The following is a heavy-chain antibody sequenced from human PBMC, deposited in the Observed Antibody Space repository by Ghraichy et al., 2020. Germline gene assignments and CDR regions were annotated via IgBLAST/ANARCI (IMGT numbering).Heavy chain of an antibody. V-gene: IGHV4-4*02. CDR1: GGSISSSNW. Sequence: SETLSLTCAVSGGSISSSNWWSWVRQPPGKGLEWIWEIYHSGSTNYNPSLKSRVTISVDKSKNQFSLKLSSVTAADTAVYYCARNQRYIDLTYGMDVWGQGTTFIVAS. J-gene: IGHJ6*02. CDR2: IYHSGST. CDR3: ARNQRYIDLTYGMDV. D-gene: IGHD3-9*01.